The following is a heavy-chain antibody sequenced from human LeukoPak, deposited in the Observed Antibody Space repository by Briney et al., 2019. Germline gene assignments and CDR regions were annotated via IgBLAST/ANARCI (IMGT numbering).Heavy chain of an antibody. D-gene: IGHD3-10*01. CDR2: IHYSGST. CDR1: GGSINTYY. J-gene: IGHJ4*02. V-gene: IGHV4-59*01. Sequence: SETLSLTCTVSGGSINTYYWSWIRQPPGKGLECIGYIHYSGSTSYNPSLRSRVTISLDTSKNQLSLKLYSVTAADTAVYHCARVHDLFGSGPYYFDYWGQGTLVTVFS. CDR3: ARVHDLFGSGPYYFDY.